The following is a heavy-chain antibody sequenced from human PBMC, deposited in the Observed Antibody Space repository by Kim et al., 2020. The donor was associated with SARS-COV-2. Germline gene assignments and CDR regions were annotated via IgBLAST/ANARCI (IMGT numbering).Heavy chain of an antibody. CDR1: AGFTFAGNA. V-gene: IGHV3-23*01. D-gene: IGHD6-6*01. CDR3: VGHGSSSV. Sequence: GSLRLSCVASAGFTFAGNAVSWVRQAPGKGLQWVSDIDGSGAGTYYADFVDGRFTVSRDNFKKTFYLQLNSLRAEDTAIYYCVGHGSSSVWGQGTLVTVSS. CDR2: IDGSGAGT. J-gene: IGHJ4*02.